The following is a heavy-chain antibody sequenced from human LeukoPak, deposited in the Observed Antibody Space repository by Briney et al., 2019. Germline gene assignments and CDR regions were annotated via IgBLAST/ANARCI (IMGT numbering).Heavy chain of an antibody. V-gene: IGHV3-74*01. CDR2: INTDGSTT. CDR1: GFTFSNYW. CDR3: ARDSPSWTIDP. J-gene: IGHJ5*02. D-gene: IGHD2-2*01. Sequence: PGGSLRLSCAASGFTFSNYWMHWVRQAPGKGLVWVSRINTDGSTTVYADAVKGRFPISRDNAKNTLDLQMNSLRAEDTAVYYCARDSPSWTIDPWGQGTLVTVSS.